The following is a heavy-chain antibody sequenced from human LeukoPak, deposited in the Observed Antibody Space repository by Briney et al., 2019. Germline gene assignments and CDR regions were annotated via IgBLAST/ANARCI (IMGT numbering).Heavy chain of an antibody. D-gene: IGHD2-15*01. CDR1: GGSISSYY. CDR2: IYYSGST. CDR3: ARGTVNYCSGGSCYLYYFDY. V-gene: IGHV4-59*01. J-gene: IGHJ4*02. Sequence: SETLSLTCTVSGGSISSYYWSWIRQPPGKGLEWIGYIYYSGSTNYNPSLKSRVTISVDTSKNQFSLKLSSVTAADTAVYYCARGTVNYCSGGSCYLYYFDYWGQGTLVTVSS.